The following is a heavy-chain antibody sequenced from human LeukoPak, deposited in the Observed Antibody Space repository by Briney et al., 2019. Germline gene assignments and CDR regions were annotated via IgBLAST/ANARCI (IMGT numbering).Heavy chain of an antibody. CDR3: ARVSRDIVVVPAAETQYYYYYYYMDV. CDR1: GGSISSSIYY. CDR2: IYYSGST. J-gene: IGHJ6*03. V-gene: IGHV4-39*07. D-gene: IGHD2-2*01. Sequence: SETLSLTCTVSGGSISSSIYYWGWIRQPPGKGLEWIGSIYYSGSTYYNPSLKSRVTISVDTSKNQFSLKLSSVTAADTAVYYCARVSRDIVVVPAAETQYYYYYYYMDVWGKGTTVTVSS.